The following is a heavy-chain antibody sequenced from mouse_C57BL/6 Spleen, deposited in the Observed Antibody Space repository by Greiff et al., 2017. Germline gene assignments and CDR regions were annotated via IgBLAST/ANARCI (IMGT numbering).Heavy chain of an antibody. CDR3: ARDTTVVGY. V-gene: IGHV1-55*01. CDR2: IYPGSGST. D-gene: IGHD1-1*01. CDR1: GYTFTSYW. J-gene: IGHJ2*01. Sequence: QVQLQQPGAELVKPGASVKMSCKASGYTFTSYWITWVKQRPGQGLEWIGDIYPGSGSTNYNEKFKSKATLTVDTSSTAAYMQLSSLTSEDSAVYYCARDTTVVGYWGQGTTLTVSS.